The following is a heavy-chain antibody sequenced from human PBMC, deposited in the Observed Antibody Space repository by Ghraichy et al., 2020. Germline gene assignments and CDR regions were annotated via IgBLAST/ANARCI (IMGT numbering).Heavy chain of an antibody. Sequence: SETLSLTFTVSGGSISSSSYYWGWIRQPPGKGLEWIGSIYYSGSTYYNPSLKSRVTISVDTSKNQFSLKLSSVTAADTAVYYCARHSVAAAGYYYYGMDVWGQGTTVTVSS. D-gene: IGHD6-13*01. V-gene: IGHV4-39*01. CDR2: IYYSGST. CDR1: GGSISSSSYY. J-gene: IGHJ6*02. CDR3: ARHSVAAAGYYYYGMDV.